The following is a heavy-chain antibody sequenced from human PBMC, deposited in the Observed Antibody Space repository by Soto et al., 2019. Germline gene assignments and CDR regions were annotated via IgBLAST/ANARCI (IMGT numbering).Heavy chain of an antibody. Sequence: GASVKVSCKASGGTFSSYTISWVRQAPGQGLEWMGRIIPILGIANYAQKFQGRVTITADKSTSTAYMELSSLRSEDTAVYYCARDVPGSGYYPSYFDYWGQGTLVTVSS. D-gene: IGHD3-22*01. V-gene: IGHV1-69*04. CDR3: ARDVPGSGYYPSYFDY. J-gene: IGHJ4*02. CDR1: GGTFSSYT. CDR2: IIPILGIA.